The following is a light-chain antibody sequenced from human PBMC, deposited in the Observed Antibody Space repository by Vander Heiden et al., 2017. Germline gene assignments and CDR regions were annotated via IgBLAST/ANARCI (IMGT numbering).Light chain of an antibody. CDR1: SSDVGGYNY. CDR2: EVS. Sequence: QSALTQPLSASGSPGPSVTISCTGTSSDVGGYNYVSWYQQHPGKAPKRMIYEVSKRPAGVPDRFSGSKSGNTASLTVSGLQAEEEADYYCSSYAGSNKVVFGGGTKLTGL. V-gene: IGLV2-8*01. J-gene: IGLJ2*01. CDR3: SSYAGSNKVV.